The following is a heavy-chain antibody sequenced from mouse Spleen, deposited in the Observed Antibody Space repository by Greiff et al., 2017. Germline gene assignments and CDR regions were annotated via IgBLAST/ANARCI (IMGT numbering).Heavy chain of an antibody. V-gene: IGHV5-17*02. CDR2: ISSGSSTI. Sequence: EVKVVESGGGLVQPGGSRKLSCAASGFTFSSFGMHWVRQAPEKGLEWVAYISSGSSTIYYADTVKGRFTISRDNPKNTLFLQMTSLRSEDTAMYYCAREGGPFDYWGQGTTLTVSS. D-gene: IGHD3-3*01. J-gene: IGHJ2*01. CDR1: GFTFSSFG. CDR3: AREGGPFDY.